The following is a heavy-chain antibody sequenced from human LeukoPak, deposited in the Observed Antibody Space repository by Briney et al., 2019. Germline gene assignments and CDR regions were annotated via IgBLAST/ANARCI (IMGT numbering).Heavy chain of an antibody. Sequence: SETLSLTCTVSGVSIFSYYWTWIRQPPGQGLEWIGYIHYSGTTNYNPSLKSRVTISVDTSKNQFSLKLSSVTAADTAVYYCARGGDFLDYWGQGTLVTVSS. D-gene: IGHD3-10*01. J-gene: IGHJ4*02. CDR2: IHYSGTT. V-gene: IGHV4-59*01. CDR1: GVSIFSYY. CDR3: ARGGDFLDY.